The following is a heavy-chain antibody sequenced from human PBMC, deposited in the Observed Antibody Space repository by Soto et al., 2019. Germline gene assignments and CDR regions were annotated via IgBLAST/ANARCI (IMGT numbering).Heavy chain of an antibody. CDR1: GYTFTSYG. CDR3: ARDRQSDY. Sequence: ASVKVSCKASGYTFTSYGITWVRQAPGQGLEWMGWVSTYNGYTKYAQKFQGRVTMTTDTSTTTAFMGVRSLRSDDTAVYYCARDRQSDYWGQGALVTVS. J-gene: IGHJ4*02. CDR2: VSTYNGYT. V-gene: IGHV1-18*01.